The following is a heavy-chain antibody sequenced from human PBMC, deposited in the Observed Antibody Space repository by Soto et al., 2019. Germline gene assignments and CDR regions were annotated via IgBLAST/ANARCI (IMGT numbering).Heavy chain of an antibody. CDR2: IYYSGST. J-gene: IGHJ6*02. CDR3: AREVGFGEYYYYYYVMDV. D-gene: IGHD3-10*01. CDR1: GGSISSSSYY. Sequence: SETLSLTCTVSGGSISSSSYYWGWIRQPPGKGLEWIGSIYYSGSTYYNPSLKSRVTISVNTSKNQFSLKLSSVTAADTAVYYCAREVGFGEYYYYYYVMDVWGQGTTVTVSS. V-gene: IGHV4-39*02.